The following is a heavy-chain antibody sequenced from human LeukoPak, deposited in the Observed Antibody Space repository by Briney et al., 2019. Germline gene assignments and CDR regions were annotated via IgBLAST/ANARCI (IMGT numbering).Heavy chain of an antibody. Sequence: PGRSLRLSRVVSGFRFDDYGMHWVRQAPGKGLEWVSGISWSGTTSGYADSVKGRFTISRDSAKNSLYLQMDSLRVEDTALYYCAKDESTGGFAPGYLYGTGVWGQGTTVTVSS. V-gene: IGHV3-9*01. CDR1: GFRFDDYG. J-gene: IGHJ6*02. CDR2: ISWSGTTS. D-gene: IGHD5-12*01. CDR3: AKDESTGGFAPGYLYGTGV.